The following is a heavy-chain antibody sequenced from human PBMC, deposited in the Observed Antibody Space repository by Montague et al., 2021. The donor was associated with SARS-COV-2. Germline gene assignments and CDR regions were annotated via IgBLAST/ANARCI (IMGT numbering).Heavy chain of an antibody. CDR2: IYYSGST. D-gene: IGHD3-9*01. CDR1: GGSISSYY. CDR3: ARGPLRYFDWLLYWYFDL. V-gene: IGHV4-59*01. J-gene: IGHJ2*01. Sequence: SETLSLTCTVSGGSISSYYWSWIRQPPGKGLEWIGYIYYSGSTNYNPSXXSRVTISVDTSKNQFSLKLSSVTAADTAVYYCARGPLRYFDWLLYWYFDLWGRGTLVTVSS.